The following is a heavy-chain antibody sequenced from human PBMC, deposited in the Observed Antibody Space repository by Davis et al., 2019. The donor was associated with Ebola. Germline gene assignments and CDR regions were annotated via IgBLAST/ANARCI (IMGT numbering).Heavy chain of an antibody. CDR1: RFVFSVSA. V-gene: IGHV3-73*01. CDR2: VRSKANGYAT. CDR3: VRSRDYVGSLDI. J-gene: IGHJ3*02. Sequence: GESLKISCEASRFVFSVSAMHWVRQASGKGLEWVGRVRSKANGYATEYAASVKGRFTISRDDSNNTAHLQMNSLKTEDTALYYCVRSRDYVGSLDIWGHGTLVTVSS. D-gene: IGHD3-16*01.